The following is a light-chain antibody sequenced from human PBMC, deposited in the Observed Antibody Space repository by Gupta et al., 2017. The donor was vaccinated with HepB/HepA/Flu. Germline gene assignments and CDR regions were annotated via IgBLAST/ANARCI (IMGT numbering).Light chain of an antibody. CDR3: QQSDTTPWT. CDR1: QSISSY. CDR2: AAS. V-gene: IGKV1-39*01. J-gene: IGKJ1*01. Sequence: DIQMTQSPSSLSASVGDRVTITCRASQSISSYLNWYQQKPGKAPKLLIYAASSLQSGVPSRFSDTGSGTDFTLTISRLQPEDFATYYCQQSDTTPWTFSQGTKLELK.